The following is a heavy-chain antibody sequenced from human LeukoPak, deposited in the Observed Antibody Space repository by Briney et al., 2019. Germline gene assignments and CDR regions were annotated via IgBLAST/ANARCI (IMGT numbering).Heavy chain of an antibody. CDR2: IYYSWST. CDR1: GGSISSYY. J-gene: IGHJ4*02. V-gene: IGHV4-59*01. D-gene: IGHD7-27*01. CDR3: ARAINWGCYFDY. Sequence: SETLSLTCTVSGGSISSYYWSWIRQPPGKGLEWIGYIYYSWSTYYNPSLKSRVTISVDTSKNQFSLKLSSVTVAHTAVYYCARAINWGCYFDYWGQGTLVNVYS.